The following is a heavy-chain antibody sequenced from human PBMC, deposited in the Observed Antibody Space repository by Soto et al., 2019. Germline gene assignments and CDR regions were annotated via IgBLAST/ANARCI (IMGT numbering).Heavy chain of an antibody. Sequence: QVHLVQSGAEVKKPGASVKVSCKASGYTFTSYGISWVRQAPGQGLEWMGWISAYNVNTNYAQKLQGRVTMTTDTSTSTAYMELRSLRSDDTAVYYCARDSPENYYSYYGMDVWGQGTTVTVSS. CDR2: ISAYNVNT. CDR3: ARDSPENYYSYYGMDV. CDR1: GYTFTSYG. J-gene: IGHJ6*02. V-gene: IGHV1-18*01.